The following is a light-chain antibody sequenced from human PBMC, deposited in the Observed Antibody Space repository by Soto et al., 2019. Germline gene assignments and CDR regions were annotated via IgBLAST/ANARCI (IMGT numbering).Light chain of an antibody. J-gene: IGLJ1*01. CDR2: DVS. Sequence: QSVLRQADCGAGSPGKSITMSCNGDSSDVGNYNYVSWYQQHPGKAPKLIIYDVSNRPSGVSNRFSGSKSGNTASLTISGLQAEDEADYYCSSYTSSTTLYVFGTGTNVTVL. CDR1: SSDVGNYNY. CDR3: SSYTSSTTLYV. V-gene: IGLV2-14*03.